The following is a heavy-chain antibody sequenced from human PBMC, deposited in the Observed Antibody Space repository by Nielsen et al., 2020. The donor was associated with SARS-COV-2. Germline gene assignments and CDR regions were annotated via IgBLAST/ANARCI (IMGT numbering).Heavy chain of an antibody. V-gene: IGHV1-2*04. J-gene: IGHJ6*03. CDR1: GYTFTGYY. Sequence: ASVKVSCKASGYTFTGYYMHWVRQAPGQGLEWMGRINPNSGGTNYAQKFQGWVTMTRDTSISTAYMELSRLRSDDTAVYYCARGGGMTGYSGHMDVWGKGTTVTVSS. CDR2: INPNSGGT. D-gene: IGHD3-9*01. CDR3: ARGGGMTGYSGHMDV.